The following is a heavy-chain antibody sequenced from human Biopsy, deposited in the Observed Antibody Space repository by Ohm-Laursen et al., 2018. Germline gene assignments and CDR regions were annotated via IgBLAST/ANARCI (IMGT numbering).Heavy chain of an antibody. CDR1: GGDINNYY. CDR2: IYPGGST. J-gene: IGHJ4*02. D-gene: IGHD2-21*02. CDR3: ARDDAVTVIRGLYY. V-gene: IGHV4-4*07. Sequence: SQTLSLTCNVSGGDINNYYWSWIRQPAGKGLEWIGRIYPGGSTNYNPSLKSRVTMSMDTSKRQFSLKLSFVTAADTAVYYCARDDAVTVIRGLYYWGQGALVTVYS.